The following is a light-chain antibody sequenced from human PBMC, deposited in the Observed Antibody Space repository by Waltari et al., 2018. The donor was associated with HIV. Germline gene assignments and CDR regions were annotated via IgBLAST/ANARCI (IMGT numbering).Light chain of an antibody. V-gene: IGLV2-8*01. Sequence: QSALTQPPSASGSPGQSATISCTGTSRDVAAYNYVSWFQQHPGKAPKRMIYDVTKRPSWVPDRFSGSKSGTTASLTVSGRQAEDEADYYCASHAGSKDVFGGGTRLTVL. J-gene: IGLJ2*01. CDR2: DVT. CDR3: ASHAGSKDV. CDR1: SRDVAAYNY.